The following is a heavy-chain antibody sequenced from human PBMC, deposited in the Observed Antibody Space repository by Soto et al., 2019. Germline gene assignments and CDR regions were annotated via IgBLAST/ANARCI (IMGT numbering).Heavy chain of an antibody. J-gene: IGHJ4*02. D-gene: IGHD3-10*01. CDR2: IGGSGRNT. CDR1: GFTFSNHA. V-gene: IGHV3-23*01. Sequence: PGGSLRLSCAASGFTFSNHAMSWVRQAPGKGLEWVSGIGGSGRNTYYADSVKGRFTISRDNSKNTLYLQMNSLRAEETAVYYCAKTIYGPLHYFDYWGQGTLVTVSS. CDR3: AKTIYGPLHYFDY.